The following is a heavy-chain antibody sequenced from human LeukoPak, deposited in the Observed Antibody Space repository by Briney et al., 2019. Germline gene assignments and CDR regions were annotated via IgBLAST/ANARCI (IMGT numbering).Heavy chain of an antibody. CDR1: GYTFTSYY. J-gene: IGHJ5*02. CDR2: INPSGSST. CDR3: ARGYNWNYLWFDP. D-gene: IGHD1-7*01. Sequence: ASVKVSCKASGYTFTSYYMHWVRQAPGQGLEWMGLINPSGSSTSYAQKFQGRLSLTRDMSTSTDYMELSSLRSEDTAVYYCARGYNWNYLWFDPWGQGTLVTVSS. V-gene: IGHV1-46*01.